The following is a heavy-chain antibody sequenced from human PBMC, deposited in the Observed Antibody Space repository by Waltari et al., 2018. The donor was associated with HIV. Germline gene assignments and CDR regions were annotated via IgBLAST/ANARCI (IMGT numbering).Heavy chain of an antibody. Sequence: QVQLQQWGAGLLKPSETLSLTCAVYGGSFSGYYWSWIRQPPGKGLEWIGEINHSGSTNYNPSLKSRVTISVDTSKNQFSLKLSSVTAADTAVYYCASDYVWGSYRYLGGGVGNWGQGTLVTVSS. CDR3: ASDYVWGSYRYLGGGVGN. D-gene: IGHD3-16*02. CDR2: INHSGST. CDR1: GGSFSGYY. V-gene: IGHV4-34*01. J-gene: IGHJ4*02.